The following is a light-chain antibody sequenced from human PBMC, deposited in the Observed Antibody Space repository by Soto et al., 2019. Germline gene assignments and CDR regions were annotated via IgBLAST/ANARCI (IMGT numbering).Light chain of an antibody. V-gene: IGLV1-44*01. CDR2: SNN. Sequence: QSVLTQPPSGAGTPGQRVTISCSGISSNIGSNTVNWYHQLRGTAPKLLIYSNNPRPAGVPDRVSGSKSGTSASLAISGLHSEDGADYCCGACNGSLNGYVFGHGTQV. CDR1: SSNIGSNT. J-gene: IGLJ1*01. CDR3: GACNGSLNGYV.